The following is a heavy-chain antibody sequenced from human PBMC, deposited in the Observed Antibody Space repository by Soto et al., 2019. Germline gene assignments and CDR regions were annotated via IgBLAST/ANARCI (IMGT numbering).Heavy chain of an antibody. V-gene: IGHV3-33*01. CDR1: GFTFSSYG. J-gene: IGHJ4*02. CDR2: IWYDGSNK. Sequence: QVQLVESGGGVVQPGRSLRLSCVASGFTFSSYGMHWVRQAPGKGLEWVAVIWYDGSNKYYADSVKGRFTISRDNSKNTLYLQMSSLRAEDTAVYYCARERAGKQLWLFDYWGQGTLVTFSS. CDR3: ARERAGKQLWLFDY. D-gene: IGHD5-18*01.